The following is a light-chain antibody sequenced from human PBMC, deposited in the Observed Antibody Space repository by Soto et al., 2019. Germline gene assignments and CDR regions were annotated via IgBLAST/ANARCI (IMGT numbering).Light chain of an antibody. CDR3: QQLNSYPRFT. V-gene: IGKV1-9*01. CDR2: AAS. CDR1: QGISSY. J-gene: IGKJ3*01. Sequence: DIQLTQSPSFLSASVGDRVTITCRASQGISSYLAWYQQKPGKAPKLLIYAASTLQSGVPSRFSGSGSGTEFTLTIRSLQPEDVATYYCQQLNSYPRFTFGPGTKVDIK.